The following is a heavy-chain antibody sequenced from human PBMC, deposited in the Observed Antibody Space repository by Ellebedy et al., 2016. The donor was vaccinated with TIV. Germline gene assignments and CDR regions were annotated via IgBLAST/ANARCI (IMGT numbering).Heavy chain of an antibody. CDR2: FDPEHGTT. Sequence: GGSLRLSCAASGFTFSSYWMSWVRQAPGKGLEWVGGFDPEHGTTIYAQKFQGRVTMIEDTSTDTVYMELSSLRSEDTAVYYCAAVRIQIWFPNWFDPWGQGTLVTVSS. J-gene: IGHJ5*02. V-gene: IGHV1-24*01. CDR1: GFTFSSYW. CDR3: AAVRIQIWFPNWFDP. D-gene: IGHD5-18*01.